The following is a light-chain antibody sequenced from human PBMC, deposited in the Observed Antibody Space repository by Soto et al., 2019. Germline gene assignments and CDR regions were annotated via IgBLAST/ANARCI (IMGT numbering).Light chain of an antibody. V-gene: IGKV4-1*01. CDR2: WAS. J-gene: IGKJ1*01. CDR1: QSVLYSSNNKNY. CDR3: QQYYSTPLT. Sequence: DIVMTQSPDSLAVSLGERATINCKSSQSVLYSSNNKNYLAWYQQKPGQPPKLLIYWASTRVSGVPDRFSGSGSGTDFTLTISSLQAEDVAVYSCQQYYSTPLTFGQGTKVEIK.